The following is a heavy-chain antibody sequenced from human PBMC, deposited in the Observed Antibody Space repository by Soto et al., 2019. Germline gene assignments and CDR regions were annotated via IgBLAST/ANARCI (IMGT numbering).Heavy chain of an antibody. CDR1: GGTFSSYT. CDR3: ARWSGAPLSLPAPAEYFQH. D-gene: IGHD3-3*01. Sequence: ASVKVSCKASGGTFSSYTISWVRQAPGQGLEWMGRIIPILGIANYAQKFQGRVTITADKSTSTAYMELSSLRSEDTAVYYCARWSGAPLSLPAPAEYFQHWGQGTLVTVSS. V-gene: IGHV1-69*02. J-gene: IGHJ1*01. CDR2: IIPILGIA.